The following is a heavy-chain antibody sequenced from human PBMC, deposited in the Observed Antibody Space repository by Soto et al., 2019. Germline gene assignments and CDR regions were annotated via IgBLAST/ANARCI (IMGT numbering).Heavy chain of an antibody. CDR3: ARHGIDIVVVVAVEY. D-gene: IGHD2-15*01. J-gene: IGHJ4*02. V-gene: IGHV3-11*01. Sequence: GGSLRLSCAASGFTFSDYYMSWIRQAPGKGLEWVSYISSSGSTIYYADSVKGRFTISRDNAKNSLYLQMNSLRAEDTAVYYCARHGIDIVVVVAVEYWGQGTLVTVSS. CDR1: GFTFSDYY. CDR2: ISSSGSTI.